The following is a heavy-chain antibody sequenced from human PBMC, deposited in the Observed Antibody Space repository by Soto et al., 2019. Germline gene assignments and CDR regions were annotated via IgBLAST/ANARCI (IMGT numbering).Heavy chain of an antibody. V-gene: IGHV6-1*01. J-gene: IGHJ6*02. CDR2: TYYRSEWYN. CDR3: ARDYYYGMDV. Sequence: PSQTLSLTCAISGDSVSSDSAAWNWIRQSPSRGLGWLGRTYYRSEWYNDYAVSMKSRIVITPDTSKNQFSLQLNSVTPEDTAVYFCARDYYYGMDVWGQGTMVTVSS. CDR1: GDSVSSDSAA.